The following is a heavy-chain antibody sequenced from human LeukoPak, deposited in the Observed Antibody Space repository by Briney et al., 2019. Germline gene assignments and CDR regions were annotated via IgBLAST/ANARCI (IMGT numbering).Heavy chain of an antibody. J-gene: IGHJ4*02. CDR3: TKGEGAGSPISSN. CDR2: ISGNGGST. D-gene: IGHD3-10*01. Sequence: GGSRSPSWALAGLTLSIFAMSWVRQAPGEGLEWVSAISGNGGSTYYADSVKGPFTISRDNSKNTLYLQMNSLRAEDTVVYYCTKGEGAGSPISSNWGQGTLVTVSS. CDR1: GLTLSIFA. V-gene: IGHV3-23*01.